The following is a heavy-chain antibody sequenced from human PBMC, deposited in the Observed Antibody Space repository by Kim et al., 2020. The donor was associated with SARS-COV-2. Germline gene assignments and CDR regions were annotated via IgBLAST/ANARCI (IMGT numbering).Heavy chain of an antibody. V-gene: IGHV3-33*01. Sequence: GGSLRLSCAASGFTFSSYGMHWVRQAPGKGLEWVAVIWYDGSNKYYADSVKGRFTISRDNSKNTLYLQMNSLRAEDTAVYYCARSRLRLQAFDIWGQGTMVTVSS. D-gene: IGHD5-12*01. CDR1: GFTFSSYG. CDR3: ARSRLRLQAFDI. J-gene: IGHJ3*02. CDR2: IWYDGSNK.